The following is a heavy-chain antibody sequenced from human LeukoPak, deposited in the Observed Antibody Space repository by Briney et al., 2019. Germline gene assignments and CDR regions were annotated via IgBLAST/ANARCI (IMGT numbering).Heavy chain of an antibody. J-gene: IGHJ4*02. CDR2: ISSSGSTI. CDR1: GFTFSSYE. Sequence: GGSLRLSCAASGFTFSSYEMNWVRQAPGKGLEWVSYISSSGSTIYYADSVKGRFTISRDNAKNPLYLQMNSLRAEDTAVYYCASGYSYGKVDYWGQGTLVTVSS. D-gene: IGHD5-18*01. V-gene: IGHV3-48*03. CDR3: ASGYSYGKVDY.